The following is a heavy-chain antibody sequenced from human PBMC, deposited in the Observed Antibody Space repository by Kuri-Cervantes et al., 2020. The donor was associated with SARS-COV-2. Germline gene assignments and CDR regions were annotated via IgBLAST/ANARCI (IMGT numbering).Heavy chain of an antibody. CDR3: AKVKVDSNSWQPLDY. Sequence: GGSLRLSCAASGFTFSSYAMHWVRQAPGKGLEWVAVISYDGSNKYYADSVKGRFTISRDNSKNTLYLQMNSLRAEDTAVYYCAKVKVDSNSWQPLDYWGQGTLVTVSS. D-gene: IGHD6-13*01. J-gene: IGHJ4*02. V-gene: IGHV3-30-3*01. CDR1: GFTFSSYA. CDR2: ISYDGSNK.